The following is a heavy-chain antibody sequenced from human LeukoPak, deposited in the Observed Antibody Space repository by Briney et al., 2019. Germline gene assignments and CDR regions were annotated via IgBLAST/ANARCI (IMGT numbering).Heavy chain of an antibody. J-gene: IGHJ3*02. D-gene: IGHD1-14*01. CDR2: ISSTSTYI. CDR3: ARDSQTRSAFDI. Sequence: GGSLRLSRAASGFTFSSYSMNWVRQAPGKGLEWVSTISSTSTYIYYADSVKGRFTISRDNAKNSLYLQMNSLRAEDTAVYYCARDSQTRSAFDIWGQGTMVTVSS. CDR1: GFTFSSYS. V-gene: IGHV3-21*06.